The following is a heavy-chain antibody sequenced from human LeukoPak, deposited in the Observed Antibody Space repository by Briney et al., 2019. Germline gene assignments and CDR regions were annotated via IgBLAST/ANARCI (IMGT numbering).Heavy chain of an antibody. CDR3: ARHAGSGSYYGY. CDR1: GGSISSYY. J-gene: IGHJ4*02. D-gene: IGHD3-10*01. Sequence: SETLSLTCTVSGGSISSYYWSWIRQPPGKGLEWIGYIYYSGSTNYNPSLKSRVTISVDTSKNQFSLKLSSVTAADTAVYYCARHAGSGSYYGYWGQGTLVTVSS. CDR2: IYYSGST. V-gene: IGHV4-59*08.